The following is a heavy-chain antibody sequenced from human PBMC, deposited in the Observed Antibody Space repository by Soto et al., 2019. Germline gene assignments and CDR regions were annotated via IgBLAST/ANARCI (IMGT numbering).Heavy chain of an antibody. D-gene: IGHD3-3*01. CDR2: IWYDGSNK. V-gene: IGHV3-33*01. J-gene: IGHJ6*03. Sequence: GGSLRLSCAASGFTFSSYGMHWVRQAPGKGLEWVAVIWYDGSNKYYADSVKGRFTISRDNSKNTLYLQMNSLRAEDTAVYYCARDPTSFGVDPYYMDVWGKGTTVTVSS. CDR3: ARDPTSFGVDPYYMDV. CDR1: GFTFSSYG.